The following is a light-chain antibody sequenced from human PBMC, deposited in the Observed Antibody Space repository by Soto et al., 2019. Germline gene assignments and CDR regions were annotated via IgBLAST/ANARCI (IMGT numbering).Light chain of an antibody. CDR2: EVS. Sequence: QSALTQPASVSGSPGQSITISCTGTSSDVGGYNYVSWYQQHPGKAPKLMIYEVSNRPSGVSNRFSGSKSGTSASLAISGLRSEDEAAYYCAVWDDRLSGLFGGGTQLTVL. CDR1: SSDVGGYNY. V-gene: IGLV2-14*01. J-gene: IGLJ7*01. CDR3: AVWDDRLSGL.